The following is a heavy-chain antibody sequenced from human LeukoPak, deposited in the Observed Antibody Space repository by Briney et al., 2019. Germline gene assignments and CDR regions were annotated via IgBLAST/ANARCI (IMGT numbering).Heavy chain of an antibody. V-gene: IGHV4-34*01. D-gene: IGHD3-22*01. CDR2: INHSGST. CDR1: GGSFSGYY. J-gene: IGHJ4*02. CDR3: ARITSIGSGYLQ. Sequence: TSETLSLTCAVYGGSFSGYYWSWIRQPPGKGLEWIGEINHSGSTNYNPSLKSRVTISVDTSKNQFSLKLNSVTAADTAVYYCARITSIGSGYLQWGQGTLVTVSS.